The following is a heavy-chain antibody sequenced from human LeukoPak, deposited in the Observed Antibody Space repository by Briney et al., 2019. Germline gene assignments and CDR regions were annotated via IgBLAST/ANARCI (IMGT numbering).Heavy chain of an antibody. Sequence: ASVKVSCKASGYTFTGYYMHWVRQAPGQGLEWMGWINPKSGGTNYAQKFQGRVTMTRDTSISTAYMELSRLRSDDTAVYYCARDYCGGDCYFGWFDPWGQGTLVTVSS. D-gene: IGHD2-21*01. CDR1: GYTFTGYY. V-gene: IGHV1-2*02. J-gene: IGHJ5*02. CDR2: INPKSGGT. CDR3: ARDYCGGDCYFGWFDP.